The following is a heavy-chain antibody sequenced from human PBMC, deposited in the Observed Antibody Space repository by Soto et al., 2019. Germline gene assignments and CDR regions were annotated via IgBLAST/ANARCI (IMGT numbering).Heavy chain of an antibody. Sequence: EVQLLESRGGLVQPGGPLRLSCAAAGFTFGSYAMSWVRQAPGKGLEWVSLVTYSGANTYYAGSVTGRFTISRDNSRNTLYLLMSSLRVEDTAVYYCATPSLSTGGYSSFDSWGRGTLVTVSS. V-gene: IGHV3-23*01. J-gene: IGHJ4*02. CDR2: VTYSGANT. D-gene: IGHD1-26*01. CDR1: GFTFGSYA. CDR3: ATPSLSTGGYSSFDS.